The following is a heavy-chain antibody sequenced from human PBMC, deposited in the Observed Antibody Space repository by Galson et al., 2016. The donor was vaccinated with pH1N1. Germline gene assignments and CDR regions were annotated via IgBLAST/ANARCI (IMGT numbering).Heavy chain of an antibody. Sequence: SLRLSCAASGFTFSSYGMHWVRQAPGKGLEWVAVISYDGSNKYCADSVKGRFTISRDNSKNTLYLQMNSLRAEDTAVYYCANLISSGYPSVVFDIWGQGTMVTVSS. V-gene: IGHV3-30*18. CDR3: ANLISSGYPSVVFDI. D-gene: IGHD3-22*01. J-gene: IGHJ3*02. CDR1: GFTFSSYG. CDR2: ISYDGSNK.